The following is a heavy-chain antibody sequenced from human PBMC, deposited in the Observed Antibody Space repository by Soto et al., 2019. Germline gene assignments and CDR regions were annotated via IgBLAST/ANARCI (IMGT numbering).Heavy chain of an antibody. CDR3: ARDLSSDSTGFRGYDL. V-gene: IGHV1-69*13. J-gene: IGHJ4*02. Sequence: ASVKVSCKASGGTVSSYAITWVRQAPGKGLEWMGVFTPIFVSAHYAQKFQGRVTITADESSSTAYMELSGLRSEDTAIYYCARDLSSDSTGFRGYDLWGQGTLVTVSS. D-gene: IGHD3-10*01. CDR1: GGTVSSYA. CDR2: FTPIFVSA.